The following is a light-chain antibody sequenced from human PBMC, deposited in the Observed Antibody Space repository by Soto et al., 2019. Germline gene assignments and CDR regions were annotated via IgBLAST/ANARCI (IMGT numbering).Light chain of an antibody. CDR1: QSISSW. J-gene: IGKJ1*01. V-gene: IGKV1-5*03. Sequence: DIQMTQSPSTLSASVGDRVTITCRASQSISSWLAWYQQKPGKAPKLLIYKASSLESGVPSRFSGSGSGTEFTLTSSSLQADDFATYYCQQYNNYWTFGQGTKVEIK. CDR2: KAS. CDR3: QQYNNYWT.